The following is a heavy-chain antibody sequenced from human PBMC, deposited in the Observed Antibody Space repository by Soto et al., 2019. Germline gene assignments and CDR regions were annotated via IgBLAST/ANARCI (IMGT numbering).Heavy chain of an antibody. D-gene: IGHD6-6*01. V-gene: IGHV4-31*03. CDR1: GGSISSSSYY. J-gene: IGHJ4*02. CDR2: IYYSGST. Sequence: SETLSLTCTVSGGSISSSSYYWGWIRQHPGKGLERIGYIYYSGSTYYNPSLKSRVTISVDTSKNQFSLKLSSVTAADTAVYYCARDGFEYSSSLGFDYWGQGTLVTVSS. CDR3: ARDGFEYSSSLGFDY.